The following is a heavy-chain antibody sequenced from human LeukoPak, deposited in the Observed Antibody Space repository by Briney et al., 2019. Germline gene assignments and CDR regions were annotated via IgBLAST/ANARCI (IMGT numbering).Heavy chain of an antibody. CDR1: GYSISSGYY. Sequence: SETLSLTCAVSGYSISSGYYWGWIRQPPGKGLEWIGSIYHSGSTYYNPSLKSRVTISVDTSKNQFSLKLSSVTAADTAVYYCARGLVEYTNNYFDYWGQGTLVTVSS. V-gene: IGHV4-38-2*01. J-gene: IGHJ4*02. D-gene: IGHD1-26*01. CDR2: IYHSGST. CDR3: ARGLVEYTNNYFDY.